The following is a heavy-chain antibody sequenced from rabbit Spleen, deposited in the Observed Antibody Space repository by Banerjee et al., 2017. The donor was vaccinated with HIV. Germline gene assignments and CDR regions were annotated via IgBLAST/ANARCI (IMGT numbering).Heavy chain of an antibody. Sequence: QEQLVESGGGLVQPEGSLTLSCKASGFDFSRTGVSWVRQAPGKGLEWIGYIDLLFGTTYYANWVNGRFTISSHNAQNTLYLQLSSLTAADTATYFCVRDQAGDADYGPYYLNLWGQGTLVTVS. V-gene: IGHV1S47*01. CDR3: VRDQAGDADYGPYYLNL. CDR2: IDLLFGTT. J-gene: IGHJ4*01. D-gene: IGHD2-1*01. CDR1: GFDFSRTG.